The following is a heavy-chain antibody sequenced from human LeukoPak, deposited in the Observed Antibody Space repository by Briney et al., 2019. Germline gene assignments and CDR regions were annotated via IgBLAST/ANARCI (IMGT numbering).Heavy chain of an antibody. CDR3: ARHDTAMATDYGMDV. V-gene: IGHV3-7*03. J-gene: IGHJ6*02. D-gene: IGHD5-18*01. CDR1: GFPFSSYW. CDR2: IKQDGSKK. Sequence: TGGSLRLSCVASGFPFSSYWVTWVRQAPGKGLEWVANIKQDGSKKSYVDSVKGRFTISRDNAKNSLYLQMNSLRAEDTAVYYCARHDTAMATDYGMDVWGQGTTVTVSS.